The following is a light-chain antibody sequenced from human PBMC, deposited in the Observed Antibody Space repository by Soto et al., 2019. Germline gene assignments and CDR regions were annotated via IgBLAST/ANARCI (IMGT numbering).Light chain of an antibody. V-gene: IGKV3-20*01. CDR1: QSVSSR. Sequence: EIVLTQSPGTLSLSPGERATRSCRGSQSVSSRLAWYQQKPGQAPRLLISGASSRATGIPDRFSGSGSGTDFTLTISRLEPEDFALYYCQHFVNSLTWTFGQGTKVDI. CDR3: QHFVNSLTWT. CDR2: GAS. J-gene: IGKJ1*01.